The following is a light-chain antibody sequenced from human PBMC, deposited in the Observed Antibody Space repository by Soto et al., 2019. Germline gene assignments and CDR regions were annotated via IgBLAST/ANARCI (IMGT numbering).Light chain of an antibody. Sequence: EMVLTQSPGTLSLSPGQTATLSCRASQSVSRSYLAWYQQKFGQAPRLLIYDASSRATGVPDRFSGSGSGTDFTLTISRLEPEDFAVYYCLQYGTSPRTFGQGTTVEFK. CDR3: LQYGTSPRT. J-gene: IGKJ1*01. V-gene: IGKV3-20*01. CDR2: DAS. CDR1: QSVSRSY.